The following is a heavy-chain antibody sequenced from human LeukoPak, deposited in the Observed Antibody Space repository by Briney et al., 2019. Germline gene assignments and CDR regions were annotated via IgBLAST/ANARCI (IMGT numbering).Heavy chain of an antibody. V-gene: IGHV4-34*01. J-gene: IGHJ6*04. D-gene: IGHD3-10*01. CDR2: INHSGST. CDR3: ARAGLLWFGELGMDV. CDR1: GGSFSGYY. Sequence: SETLSLTCAVYGGSFSGYYWSWIRQPPGKGLEWIGEINHSGSTNYNPSLKSRVTVSVDTSKNQFSLKLSSVTAADTAVYYCARAGLLWFGELGMDVWGKGTTVTVSS.